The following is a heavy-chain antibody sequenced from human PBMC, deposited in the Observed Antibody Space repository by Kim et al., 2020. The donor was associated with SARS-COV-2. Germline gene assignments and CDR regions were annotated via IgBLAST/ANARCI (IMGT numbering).Heavy chain of an antibody. V-gene: IGHV1-69*04. Sequence: SVKVSCKASGDTFHNYAITWVRQAPGQGLEWMGRIIPLLGVVNYAQRVQGRVTITADKSTSTAYMELTNVRSEDTGVFYCVRDRGAGAVKYYGMDVWGQGTTFTVSS. CDR3: VRDRGAGAVKYYGMDV. J-gene: IGHJ6*02. CDR1: GDTFHNYA. CDR2: IIPLLGVV.